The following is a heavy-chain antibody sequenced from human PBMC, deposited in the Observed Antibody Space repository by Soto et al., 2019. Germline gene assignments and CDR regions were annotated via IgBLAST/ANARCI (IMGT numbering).Heavy chain of an antibody. J-gene: IGHJ5*02. Sequence: QLQLQESGPGLVKPSETLSLTCTVSGGSISSTSYYWDWIRQPPGKGLEWIGSIYYSGTTYYNPSLRSRVTIAVDTSKNQFSLEVNSVTAADTSVYYCATRVVTRGNNGFDTWGQGTLVTVSS. V-gene: IGHV4-39*01. D-gene: IGHD3-3*01. CDR3: ATRVVTRGNNGFDT. CDR2: IYYSGTT. CDR1: GGSISSTSYY.